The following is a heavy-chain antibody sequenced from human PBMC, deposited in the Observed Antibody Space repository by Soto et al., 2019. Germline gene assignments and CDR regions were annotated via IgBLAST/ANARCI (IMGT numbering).Heavy chain of an antibody. CDR2: INPSGGST. V-gene: IGHV1-46*01. Sequence: ASVKVSCKASGYTFTSYYMHWVRQAPGQGLEWMGIINPSGGSTSYAQKFQGRVTMTRDTSTSTVYMELSSLRSEDTAVYYCARDYKVHNQKGGDYYYGMDVWGQGTTVTVSS. CDR3: ARDYKVHNQKGGDYYYGMDV. CDR1: GYTFTSYY. J-gene: IGHJ6*02. D-gene: IGHD3-10*01.